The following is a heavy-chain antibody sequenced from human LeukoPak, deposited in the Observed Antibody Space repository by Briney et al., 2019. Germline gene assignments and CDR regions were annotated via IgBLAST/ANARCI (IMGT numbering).Heavy chain of an antibody. J-gene: IGHJ6*04. Sequence: LSLTCAVYGGSFSGYYWSWVRQAPGKGLEWVSYISVSGSSIYYADSVKGRFSISRDNAKNSLYLQMNSLRAEDTAVYYCAELGITMIGGVWGKGTTVTISS. D-gene: IGHD3-10*02. CDR2: ISVSGSSI. CDR1: GGSFSGYY. CDR3: AELGITMIGGV. V-gene: IGHV3-11*04.